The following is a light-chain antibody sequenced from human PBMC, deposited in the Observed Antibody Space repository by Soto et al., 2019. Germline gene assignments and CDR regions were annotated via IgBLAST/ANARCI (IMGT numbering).Light chain of an antibody. V-gene: IGLV2-8*01. CDR3: SLYGGRKNWV. CDR1: SSDVGDYNY. Sequence: QSVLTQPPSASGSPGQSVTISCTGTSSDVGDYNYVSWYQQYPGKAPKLMIYEVSKRPSGVPDRFSGSKSGNTASLTVSGLQAGDGADYYCSLYGGRKNWVFRRGTKLTVL. J-gene: IGLJ3*02. CDR2: EVS.